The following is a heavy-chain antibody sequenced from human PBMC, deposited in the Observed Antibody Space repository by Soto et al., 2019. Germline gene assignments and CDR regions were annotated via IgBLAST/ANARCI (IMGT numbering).Heavy chain of an antibody. J-gene: IGHJ6*02. D-gene: IGHD5-18*01. CDR2: IYYSGST. Sequence: SETLSLTCTVSGGSISSYYWSWIRQPPGKGLEWIGYIYYSGSTNYNPSLKSRVTISVDTSKNQFSLKLSSVTAADTAVYYCARDTRDTAMAYYYYYGMDVWGQGTTVTVSS. V-gene: IGHV4-59*01. CDR3: ARDTRDTAMAYYYYYGMDV. CDR1: GGSISSYY.